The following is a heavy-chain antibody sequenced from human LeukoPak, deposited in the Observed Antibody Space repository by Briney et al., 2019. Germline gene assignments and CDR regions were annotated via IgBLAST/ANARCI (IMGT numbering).Heavy chain of an antibody. D-gene: IGHD5-18*01. J-gene: IGHJ3*02. CDR2: ISSSSSYI. CDR3: ARDLTAHSYGYIEAFDI. V-gene: IGHV3-21*01. Sequence: PGGSLRLSCAASGFTFSTYNMNWVRQAPGKGLEWVSSISSSSSYIYYADSLKGRFTISRGNAKNSLYLQMNSLRAEDTAVYYCARDLTAHSYGYIEAFDIWGQGTMVTVSS. CDR1: GFTFSTYN.